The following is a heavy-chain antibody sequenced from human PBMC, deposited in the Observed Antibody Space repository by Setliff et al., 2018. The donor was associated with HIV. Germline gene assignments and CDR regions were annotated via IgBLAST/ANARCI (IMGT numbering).Heavy chain of an antibody. J-gene: IGHJ4*02. V-gene: IGHV1-69*05. CDR2: IIPIFGTA. D-gene: IGHD3-10*01. CDR3: ALLWFGELLPYNFDY. CDR1: GDTFSSFS. Sequence: GASVKVSCKASGDTFSSFSINWVRQAPGQGLEWMGEIIPIFGTANYAQKFQGRVTITTDESTSTAYMELSSLRSEDTAVYYCALLWFGELLPYNFDYWGQGTLVTVSS.